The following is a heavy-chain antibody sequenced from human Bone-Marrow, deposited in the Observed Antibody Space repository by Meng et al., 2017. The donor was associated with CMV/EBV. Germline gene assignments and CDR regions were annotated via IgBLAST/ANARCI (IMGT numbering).Heavy chain of an antibody. Sequence: SCKASGYTFTRYYMHWVRQAPGQGLEWMGWINPNSGGTNYAQKFQGWVTMTRDTSISTAYMELSRLRSDDTAVYYCARLYGDYGDDYWGQGTLVTVSS. J-gene: IGHJ4*02. D-gene: IGHD4-17*01. CDR1: GYTFTRYY. CDR3: ARLYGDYGDDY. CDR2: INPNSGGT. V-gene: IGHV1-2*04.